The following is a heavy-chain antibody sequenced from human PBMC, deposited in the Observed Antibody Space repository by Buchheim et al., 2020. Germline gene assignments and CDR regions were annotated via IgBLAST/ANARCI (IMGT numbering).Heavy chain of an antibody. CDR3: ARERITIFGVVMGGFDP. V-gene: IGHV3-48*03. CDR2: ISSGGNSK. D-gene: IGHD3-3*01. Sequence: EVQLVDSGGGLVQPGGSLRVSCAASGFAFRNYDMNWVRQAPGQGLEWVSYISSGGNSKYYADSVKGRFTVARDNAKNSLYLQMNSLRAEDTAVYYCARERITIFGVVMGGFDPWGQGTL. J-gene: IGHJ5*02. CDR1: GFAFRNYD.